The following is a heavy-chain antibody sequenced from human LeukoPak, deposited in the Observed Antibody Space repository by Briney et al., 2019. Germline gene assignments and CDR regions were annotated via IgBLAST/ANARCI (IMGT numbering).Heavy chain of an antibody. J-gene: IGHJ4*02. V-gene: IGHV3-23*01. D-gene: IGHD1-26*01. Sequence: GGSLRLSCAASGFTFSKYAMNWVRQAPGKGLEWISGISGSGASTYYAYSVTGRFTISRDNSRNTLYLQMNSLRGDDTAVYYCAKDVGKWESLHFFDYWGQGTLVTVSS. CDR3: AKDVGKWESLHFFDY. CDR1: GFTFSKYA. CDR2: ISGSGAST.